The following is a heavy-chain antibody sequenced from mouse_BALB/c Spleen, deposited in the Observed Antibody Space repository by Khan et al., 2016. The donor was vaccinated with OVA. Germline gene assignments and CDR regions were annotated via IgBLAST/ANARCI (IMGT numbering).Heavy chain of an antibody. D-gene: IGHD2-10*01. Sequence: QVQLKESGPGVVAPSQSLSITCTVSGFSFTNHGVSWVRQPPGKGLEWLGIIWGDGSTNYHSALISRLSISKDDSRSQVFLKLHSLQTDETATNNCATCGTYFGGYFAVWGARTTVTVSS. CDR2: IWGDGST. CDR1: GFSFTNHG. V-gene: IGHV2-3*01. J-gene: IGHJ1*01. CDR3: ATCGTYFGGYFAV.